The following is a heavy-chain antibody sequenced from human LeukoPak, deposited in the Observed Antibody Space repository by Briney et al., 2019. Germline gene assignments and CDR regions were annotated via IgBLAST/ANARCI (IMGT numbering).Heavy chain of an antibody. J-gene: IGHJ4*02. V-gene: IGHV4-34*01. CDR3: ARVGGLLREGNFDY. Sequence: SGTLSLTCAVYGGSFSGYYWSWIRQPPGKGLEWIGEINHSGSTNYNPSLKSRVTISVDTSKNQFSLKLSSVTAADTAVYYCARVGGLLREGNFDYWGQGTLVTVSS. CDR1: GGSFSGYY. CDR2: INHSGST. D-gene: IGHD1-26*01.